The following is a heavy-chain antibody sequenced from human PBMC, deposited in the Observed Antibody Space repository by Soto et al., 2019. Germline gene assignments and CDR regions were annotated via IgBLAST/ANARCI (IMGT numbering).Heavy chain of an antibody. CDR3: ATSLLYCSGGSCYYYYGMDV. D-gene: IGHD2-15*01. CDR2: IIPIFGTA. V-gene: IGHV1-69*12. J-gene: IGHJ6*02. CDR1: GGTFSSYA. Sequence: QVQLVQSGAEVKKPGSSVKVSCKASGGTFSSYAISWVRQAPGQGLEWMGGIIPIFGTANYAQKFQGRVTITADESTSKAYMELSSLRSEDTAVYYCATSLLYCSGGSCYYYYGMDVWGQGTTVTVSS.